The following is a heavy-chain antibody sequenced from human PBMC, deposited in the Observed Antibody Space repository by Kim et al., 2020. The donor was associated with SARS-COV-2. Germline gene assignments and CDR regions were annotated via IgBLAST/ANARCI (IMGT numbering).Heavy chain of an antibody. CDR1: GGSISSYY. Sequence: SETLSLTCTVSGGSISSYYWSWIRQPPGKGLEWIGYIYYSGSTNYNPSLKSRVTISVDTSKNQFSLKLSSVTAADTAVYYCARGGYCSSTSCEGLVWFDPWGQGTLVTVSS. CDR2: IYYSGST. D-gene: IGHD2-2*01. V-gene: IGHV4-59*13. CDR3: ARGGYCSSTSCEGLVWFDP. J-gene: IGHJ5*02.